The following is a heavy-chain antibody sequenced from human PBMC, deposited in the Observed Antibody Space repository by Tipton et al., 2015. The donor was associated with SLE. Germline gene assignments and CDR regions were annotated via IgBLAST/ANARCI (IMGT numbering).Heavy chain of an antibody. CDR3: ARQTDRGVIMIDY. CDR2: IYYSGST. V-gene: IGHV4-39*01. J-gene: IGHJ4*02. Sequence: TLSLTCSVSGGSISSDGYYWSWIRQHPGKGLEWIGSIYYSGSTYYNPSLKSRVTISVDTSTNQFSLKLSSVTAADTAVYYCARQTDRGVIMIDYWGQGTLVTVSS. D-gene: IGHD3-10*01. CDR1: GGSISSDGYY.